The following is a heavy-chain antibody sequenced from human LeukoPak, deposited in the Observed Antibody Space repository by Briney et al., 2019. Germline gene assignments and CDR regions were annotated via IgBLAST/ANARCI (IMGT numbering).Heavy chain of an antibody. CDR3: VKEARGTTIYY. D-gene: IGHD4-11*01. CDR2: ITTSGGSA. J-gene: IGHJ4*02. Sequence: GGSLRLSCAASGFTFSSYAMSWVRRAPGKGLEWVSGITTSGGSASYADSVKGRFTISRDSSENTVYLQMDSLRAEDTAVYYCVKEARGTTIYYWGQGTLVTVSS. CDR1: GFTFSSYA. V-gene: IGHV3-23*01.